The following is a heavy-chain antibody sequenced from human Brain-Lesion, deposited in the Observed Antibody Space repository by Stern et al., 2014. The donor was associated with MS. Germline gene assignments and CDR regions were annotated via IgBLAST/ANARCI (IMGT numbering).Heavy chain of an antibody. CDR2: INPNTGGT. CDR1: GYIFTGYY. D-gene: IGHD3-3*01. V-gene: IGHV1-2*02. Sequence: VQLVQSGAEVKKPGASVKVSCKTSGYIFTGYYIHWVRQAPGQGLEWMAWINPNTGGTKHAQKFQGRVTMSRDTSISTAYVVLSSLTSDDTAVYYCARDQRGITIFGVVTDYYYLGMDVWGQGTTVTVSS. J-gene: IGHJ6*02. CDR3: ARDQRGITIFGVVTDYYYLGMDV.